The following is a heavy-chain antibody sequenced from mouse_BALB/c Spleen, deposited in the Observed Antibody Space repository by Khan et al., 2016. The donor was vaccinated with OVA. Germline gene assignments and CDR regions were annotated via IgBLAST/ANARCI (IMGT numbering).Heavy chain of an antibody. V-gene: IGHV1-26*01. D-gene: IGHD2-14*01. Sequence: EVQLQESGPDLVKPGASVKMSCKASGYSFTGYYMNWVKQSHGKSLECIGRVNPNTGNTNYNQKFRGKAILIVDPSSSTAYMELRSLTSEDSAVYYCARGYDFFAYWGQGTLVTVSA. CDR1: GYSFTGYY. CDR3: ARGYDFFAY. J-gene: IGHJ3*01. CDR2: VNPNTGNT.